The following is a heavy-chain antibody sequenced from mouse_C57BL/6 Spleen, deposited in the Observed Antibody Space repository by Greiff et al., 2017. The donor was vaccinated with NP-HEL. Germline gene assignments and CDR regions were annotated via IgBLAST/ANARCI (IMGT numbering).Heavy chain of an antibody. D-gene: IGHD2-3*01. V-gene: IGHV1-55*01. Sequence: QVQLQQPGAELVKPRASVKMSCKASGYTFTSYWITWVKQRPGQGLEWIGDIYPGSGSTNYNEKFKSKATLTVDTSSSTAYMQLSSLTSEDSAVYYCARWADGYSYWYFDVWGTGTTVTVSS. CDR2: IYPGSGST. CDR1: GYTFTSYW. J-gene: IGHJ1*03. CDR3: ARWADGYSYWYFDV.